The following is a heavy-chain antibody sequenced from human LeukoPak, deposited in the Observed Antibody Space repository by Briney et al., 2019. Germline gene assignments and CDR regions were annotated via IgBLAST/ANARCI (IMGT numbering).Heavy chain of an antibody. D-gene: IGHD3-22*01. CDR2: IYTSGST. J-gene: IGHJ4*02. V-gene: IGHV4-4*07. Sequence: PSETLSLTCTVSGGSISSYYWSWIRQPGGKGLECIGRIYTSGSTSYNPPLKSRVTMSVDTSKNQFSLKLSSVTAADTAVYYCARAGSGYYYFDYWGQGTLVTVSS. CDR1: GGSISSYY. CDR3: ARAGSGYYYFDY.